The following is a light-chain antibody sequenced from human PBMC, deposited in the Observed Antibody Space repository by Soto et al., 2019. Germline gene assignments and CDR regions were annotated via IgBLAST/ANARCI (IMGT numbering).Light chain of an antibody. CDR2: GNN. CDR3: QSYDSSLSSSEVV. V-gene: IGLV1-40*01. CDR1: SSNIGSIYD. Sequence: QSVLTQPPSVSGAPGQRVTISCTGSSSNIGSIYDVHWYQQLPGTAPKLLIYGNNNRASGVPDRFSGSKSGTSASLAIIGLQAEDEADYYCQSYDSSLSSSEVVFGGGTKVTVL. J-gene: IGLJ2*01.